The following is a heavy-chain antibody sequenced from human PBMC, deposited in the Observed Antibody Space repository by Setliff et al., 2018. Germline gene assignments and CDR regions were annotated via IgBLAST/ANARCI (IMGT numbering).Heavy chain of an antibody. D-gene: IGHD3-3*01. J-gene: IGHJ6*03. CDR2: IYYSGST. CDR1: GGSISSYY. Sequence: PSETLSLTCAVSGGSISSYYWSWIRQPPGKGLEWIGYIYYSGSTNYNPSLKSRVTISVDTSKNQFSLKLSSVTAADTAVYYCARDAWYYDFWSGYDFDYYYYMDVWGKGTTVTVSS. CDR3: ARDAWYYDFWSGYDFDYYYYMDV. V-gene: IGHV4-59*01.